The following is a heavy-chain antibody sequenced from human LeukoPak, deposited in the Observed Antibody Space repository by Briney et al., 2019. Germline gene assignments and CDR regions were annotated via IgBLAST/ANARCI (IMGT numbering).Heavy chain of an antibody. CDR2: IYSGGST. D-gene: IGHD5-24*01. Sequence: GGSLRLSCAASGFTVSSNYMSWVRQAPGKGLEWVSVIYSGGSTYYADSVKGRFTISRDNSKNTLYLQMNSLRAEDTAVYYCARDPVEMAAIGDYWGQGTLVTVSS. J-gene: IGHJ4*02. CDR3: ARDPVEMAAIGDY. V-gene: IGHV3-66*01. CDR1: GFTVSSNY.